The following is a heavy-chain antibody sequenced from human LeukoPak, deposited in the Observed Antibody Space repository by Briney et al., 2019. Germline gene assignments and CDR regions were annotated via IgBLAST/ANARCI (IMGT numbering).Heavy chain of an antibody. CDR3: ARGYSSSWYFNWFDP. D-gene: IGHD6-13*01. J-gene: IGHJ5*02. CDR1: GGSISSYY. CDR2: IYYSGST. Sequence: SETLSLTCTVSGGSISSYYWSWIRQPPGKGLEWIGYIYYSGSTNYNPSLKSRVTISVDTSKNQFSLKLSSVTAADTAVYYCARGYSSSWYFNWFDPWGQGTLVTVSS. V-gene: IGHV4-59*01.